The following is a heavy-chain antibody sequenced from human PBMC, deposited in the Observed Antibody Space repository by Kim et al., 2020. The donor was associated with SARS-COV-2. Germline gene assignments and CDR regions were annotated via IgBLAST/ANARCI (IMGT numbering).Heavy chain of an antibody. J-gene: IGHJ5*02. D-gene: IGHD6-13*01. V-gene: IGHV1-24*01. CDR3: ATGAAAGKSNWFDP. Sequence: AQQCQRRVTLTEDTSTDAAYMELSSLRAEDTAVYYCATGAAAGKSNWFDPWGQGTLVTVSS.